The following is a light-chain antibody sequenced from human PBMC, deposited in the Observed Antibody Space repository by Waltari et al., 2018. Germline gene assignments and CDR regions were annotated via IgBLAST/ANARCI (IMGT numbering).Light chain of an antibody. CDR1: SSDIGIYDF. Sequence: QSALTQPASVSGSPGQPLPISCPGTSSDIGIYDFVSLYQPPPGQAPNLIIYDVTNRPSGVSSRFSGSKSGDTASLSISGLQAEDEADYYCSSYTTRYTVIFGGGTKLTVL. CDR2: DVT. CDR3: SSYTTRYTVI. J-gene: IGLJ2*01. V-gene: IGLV2-14*03.